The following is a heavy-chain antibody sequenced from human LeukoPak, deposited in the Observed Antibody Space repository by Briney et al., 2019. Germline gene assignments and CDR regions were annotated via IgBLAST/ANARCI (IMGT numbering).Heavy chain of an antibody. CDR1: GGTFSSYA. CDR2: IIPILGIA. D-gene: IGHD5-18*01. Sequence: SVKVSCKASGGTFSSYAISWVRQAPGQGLEWMGRIIPILGIANYAQKLQGRVTMTTDTSTSTAYTELRSLRSDDTAVYYCARDSPTATDYYYYYGMDVWGQGTTVTVSS. J-gene: IGHJ6*02. V-gene: IGHV1-69*04. CDR3: ARDSPTATDYYYYYGMDV.